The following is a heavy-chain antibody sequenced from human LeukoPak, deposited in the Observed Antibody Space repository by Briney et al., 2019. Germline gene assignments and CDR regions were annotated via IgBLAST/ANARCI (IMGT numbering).Heavy chain of an antibody. CDR1: GGSISSGDYY. V-gene: IGHV4-30-4*01. CDR3: AREYGDGFDY. J-gene: IGHJ4*02. CDR2: IYYSGST. D-gene: IGHD4-17*01. Sequence: SENLALTCTVSGGSISSGDYYWGWIRQPPGKGLEWIGYIYYSGSTYYNPSLKSRVTISVDTSKNQFSLKLSSVTAADTAVYYCAREYGDGFDYWGQGTLVTVSS.